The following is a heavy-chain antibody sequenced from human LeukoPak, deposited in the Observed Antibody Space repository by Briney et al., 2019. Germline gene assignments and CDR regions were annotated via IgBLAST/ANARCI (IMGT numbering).Heavy chain of an antibody. D-gene: IGHD5-18*01. CDR2: ISDDGSNK. V-gene: IGHV3-30*18. CDR3: AKDNKRYSCDC. J-gene: IGHJ4*02. Sequence: GGSLRLSCAASGFTFRSYGMHWVRQAPGKGLEWVAVISDDGSNKYYADSVKGRFTISRDSSKNTLSLQMNSLRVEDTAVYYCAKDNKRYSCDCWGQGTLVTVSS. CDR1: GFTFRSYG.